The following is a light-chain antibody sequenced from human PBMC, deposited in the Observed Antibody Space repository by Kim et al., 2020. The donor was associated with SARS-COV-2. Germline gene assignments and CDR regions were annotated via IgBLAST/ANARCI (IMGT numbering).Light chain of an antibody. J-gene: IGKJ1*01. Sequence: IVMTQSPATLSVSPGEGATLSCRASQTIRSNLAWYQQKPGQAPRLLIYGASTRATGIPARFRGSGSGTEFTLTISSLQSEDFAVYSCQQYNTWPLTFGQGTEVDIK. CDR2: GAS. CDR3: QQYNTWPLT. V-gene: IGKV3-15*01. CDR1: QTIRSN.